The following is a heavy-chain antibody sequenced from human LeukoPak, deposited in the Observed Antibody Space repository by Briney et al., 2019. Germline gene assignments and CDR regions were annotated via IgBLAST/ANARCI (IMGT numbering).Heavy chain of an antibody. CDR1: GYTFTSYY. J-gene: IGHJ6*02. D-gene: IGHD6-6*01. CDR3: ARFGSSSPPRYYYYGMDV. CDR2: INPSGGST. V-gene: IGHV1-46*01. Sequence: ASVKVSCKASGYTFTSYYMHWVRQAPGQGLEWMGIINPSGGSTSYAQKFQGRVTMTRDTSTSTVYMKLGSLRSEDTAVYYCARFGSSSPPRYYYYGMDVWGQGTTVTVSS.